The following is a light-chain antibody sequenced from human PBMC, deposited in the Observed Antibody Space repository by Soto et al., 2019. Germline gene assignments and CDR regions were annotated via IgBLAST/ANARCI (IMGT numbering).Light chain of an antibody. Sequence: EVVMTQSPAILSVSPGERATLSCRASETVATNLAWYQQKPGQAPRLLISGASTRAAGISDRFRGSGSGTDFTLTINRLDPEDFAVYYCQQYGTSPRTFGQGTKVDIK. V-gene: IGKV3-20*01. CDR2: GAS. J-gene: IGKJ1*01. CDR1: ETVATN. CDR3: QQYGTSPRT.